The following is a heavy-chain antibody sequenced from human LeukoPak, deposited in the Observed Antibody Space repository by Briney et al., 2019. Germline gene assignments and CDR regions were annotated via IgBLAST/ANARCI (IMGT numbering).Heavy chain of an antibody. CDR3: ARAPSPPLWFGESGFDY. J-gene: IGHJ4*02. CDR2: INTNTGNP. D-gene: IGHD3-10*01. Sequence: ASVKVSCKASGYTFTSYAMNWVRQAPGQGLEWMGWINTNTGNPTYAQGFTGRFVFSLDTSVSTAYLQISSLKAEDTAVYYCARAPSPPLWFGESGFDYWGQGTLVTVSS. V-gene: IGHV7-4-1*02. CDR1: GYTFTSYA.